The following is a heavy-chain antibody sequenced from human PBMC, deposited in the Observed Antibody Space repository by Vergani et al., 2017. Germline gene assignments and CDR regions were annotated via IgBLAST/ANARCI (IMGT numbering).Heavy chain of an antibody. CDR2: IRSKAYGGTT. CDR3: TRDPMIVVGDAFDI. Sequence: EVQLVESGGGLVQPGRSLRLSCTASGFTFGDYAMSWFRQAPGKGLEWVGFIRSKAYGGTTEYAASVKGRFTRSRDDSKSIAYLQRNSLKTEDTAVYYCTRDPMIVVGDAFDIWGQGTMVTVSS. J-gene: IGHJ3*02. CDR1: GFTFGDYA. D-gene: IGHD3-22*01. V-gene: IGHV3-49*03.